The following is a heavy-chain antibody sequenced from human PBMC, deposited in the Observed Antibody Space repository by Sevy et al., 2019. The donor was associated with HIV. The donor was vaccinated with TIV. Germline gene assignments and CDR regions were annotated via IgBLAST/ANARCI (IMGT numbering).Heavy chain of an antibody. CDR3: ARSSRSSSY. Sequence: SETLSLTCAVSGYSISSGYYWGWIRQPPGKGLEWLGSISHSGTPYYNPSLKSRVTISVDTSKNQFSLRLTSVTAADTAVYYCARSSRSSSYWGQGTLVTVSS. CDR2: ISHSGTP. V-gene: IGHV4-38-2*01. CDR1: GYSISSGYY. J-gene: IGHJ4*02. D-gene: IGHD6-6*01.